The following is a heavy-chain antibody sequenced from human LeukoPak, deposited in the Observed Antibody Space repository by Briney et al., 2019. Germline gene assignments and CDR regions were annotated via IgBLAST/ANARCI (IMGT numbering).Heavy chain of an antibody. CDR2: FDPEDGET. CDR1: GYTLTELS. CDR3: ATVRRSSGYYYSLYYFDY. V-gene: IGHV1-24*01. J-gene: IGHJ4*02. Sequence: ASVKVSCKVSGYTLTELSMHWVRQAPGKGLEWMGGFDPEDGETIYAQKFQGRVTMTEDTSTDTAYTELSSLRSEDTAVYYCATVRRSSGYYYSLYYFDYWGQGTLVTASS. D-gene: IGHD3-22*01.